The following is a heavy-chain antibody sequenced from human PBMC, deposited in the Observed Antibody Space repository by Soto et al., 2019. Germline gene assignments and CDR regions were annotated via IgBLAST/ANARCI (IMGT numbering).Heavy chain of an antibody. CDR3: ARDPDYYDSSGYWDRGYFDY. V-gene: IGHV3-74*01. D-gene: IGHD3-22*01. Sequence: GGSLRLSCAASGFTFSSYWMHWVRQAPGKGLVWVSRINGDGSSTSYADSVKGRFTISRDNAKNTLYLQMNSLGAEDTAVYYCARDPDYYDSSGYWDRGYFDYWGQGTLVTVSS. CDR1: GFTFSSYW. J-gene: IGHJ4*02. CDR2: INGDGSST.